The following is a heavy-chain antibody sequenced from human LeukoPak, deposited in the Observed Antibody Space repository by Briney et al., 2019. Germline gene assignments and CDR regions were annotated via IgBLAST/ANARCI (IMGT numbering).Heavy chain of an antibody. D-gene: IGHD3-22*01. V-gene: IGHV3-21*01. CDR1: GFTFSSYS. Sequence: GGSLRLSCAASGFTFSSYSMNWVRQAPGKGLEWVSSISSSSSYIYYADSVKGRFTISRDSAKNSLYLQMNSLRAEDTAVYYCAREGYYDSSGTDYWGQGTLVTVSS. J-gene: IGHJ4*02. CDR2: ISSSSSYI. CDR3: AREGYYDSSGTDY.